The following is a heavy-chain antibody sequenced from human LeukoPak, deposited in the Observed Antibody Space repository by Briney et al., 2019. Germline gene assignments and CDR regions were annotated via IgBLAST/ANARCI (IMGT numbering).Heavy chain of an antibody. CDR3: ATNTRYFDWLPDY. CDR1: GGSISNYY. CDR2: IYSSGTT. V-gene: IGHV4-4*07. J-gene: IGHJ4*02. Sequence: SETLSLTCNVSGGSISNYYWTWIRQPAGKGLEWIGRIYSSGTTTYNPSLKSRVAMSVDTSRNQFSLKLSSVTAADTAVYYCATNTRYFDWLPDYWGQGTVVTVSS. D-gene: IGHD3-9*01.